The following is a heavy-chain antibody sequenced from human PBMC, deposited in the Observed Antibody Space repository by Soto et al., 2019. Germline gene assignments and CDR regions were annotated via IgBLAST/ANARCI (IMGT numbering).Heavy chain of an antibody. J-gene: IGHJ4*02. CDR1: GLTFSNYG. CDR3: ATVDNYYGSAF. Sequence: QEQLVESGGGVVQPGTSMTLSCAASGLTFSNYGMHWVRQAPGKGLEWVAVIWYDGVTKFYADSVQGRFSISRDNSKNTLYLQMNSLRAEDTAVYFCATVDNYYGSAFWGQGTLVTVSP. D-gene: IGHD3-10*01. V-gene: IGHV3-33*01. CDR2: IWYDGVTK.